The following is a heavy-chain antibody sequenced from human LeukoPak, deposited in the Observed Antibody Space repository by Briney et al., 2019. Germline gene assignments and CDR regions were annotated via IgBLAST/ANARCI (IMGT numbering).Heavy chain of an antibody. J-gene: IGHJ4*02. CDR2: ISYDGSNK. V-gene: IGHV3-30-3*01. CDR3: ARDFGYSYTHFDY. D-gene: IGHD5-18*01. Sequence: GGSLRLSCAASGFTFSSYAMSWVRQAPGKGLEWVAVISYDGSNKYYADSVKGRFTISRDNSKNTLYLQMNSLRAEDTAVYYCARDFGYSYTHFDYWGQGTLVTVSP. CDR1: GFTFSSYA.